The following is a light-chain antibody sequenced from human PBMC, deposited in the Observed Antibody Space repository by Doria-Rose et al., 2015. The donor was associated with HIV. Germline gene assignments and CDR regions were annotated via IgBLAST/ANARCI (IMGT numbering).Light chain of an antibody. CDR2: AAS. J-gene: IGKJ1*01. CDR1: QNINRF. CDR3: QQSFSTPRT. V-gene: IGKV1-39*01. Sequence: DIRLTQSPSSLSASVGDRVTITCRASQNINRFLNWYQQKPGKVPKVLIYAASSLQGGVPSRFSGSGSGTDFTLTISSLQPEDFATYYCQQSFSTPRTFGQGTKVEIK.